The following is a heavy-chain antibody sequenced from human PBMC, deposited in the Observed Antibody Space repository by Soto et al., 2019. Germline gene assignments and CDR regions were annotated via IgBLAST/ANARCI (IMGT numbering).Heavy chain of an antibody. D-gene: IGHD2-2*01. J-gene: IGHJ5*02. CDR2: INAGNGNT. CDR1: GYTFTSYA. V-gene: IGHV1-3*01. CDR3: ARVAVVPAAYNWFDP. Sequence: ASVKVSCKASGYTFTSYAMHWVRQAPGQRLEWMGWINAGNGNTKYSQKFQGRVTITRDTSASTAYMELSSLRSEDTAVYYCARVAVVPAAYNWFDPWGQGTLVTVS.